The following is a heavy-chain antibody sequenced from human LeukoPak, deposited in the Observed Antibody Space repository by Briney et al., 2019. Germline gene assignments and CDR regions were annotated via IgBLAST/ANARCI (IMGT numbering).Heavy chain of an antibody. D-gene: IGHD2-8*01. V-gene: IGHV4-4*09. J-gene: IGHJ6*03. CDR1: GGSISSYY. CDR3: ARLGVYNYYYYYMDV. Sequence: PSETLSLTCTVSGGSISSYYWSWIRQPPGKGLEWIGYIYTSGSTNYNPSLKSRVTISVDMSKNQFSLKLSSVTAADTAVYYCARLGVYNYYYYYMDVWGKGTTVTVSS. CDR2: IYTSGST.